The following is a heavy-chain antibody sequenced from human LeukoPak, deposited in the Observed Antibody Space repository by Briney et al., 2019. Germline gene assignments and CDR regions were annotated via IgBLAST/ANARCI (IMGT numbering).Heavy chain of an antibody. V-gene: IGHV1-3*01. CDR3: ARGGEGIVVVPAAMEGDMYYYGMDV. CDR2: INAGNGNT. J-gene: IGHJ6*04. D-gene: IGHD2-2*01. CDR1: GYTFTSYA. Sequence: ASVKVSCKASGYTFTSYAMHWVRQAPGQRLEWMGWINAGNGNTKYSQKFQGRVTITRDTSASTAYTELSSLRSEDTAVYYCARGGEGIVVVPAAMEGDMYYYGMDVWGKGTTVTVSS.